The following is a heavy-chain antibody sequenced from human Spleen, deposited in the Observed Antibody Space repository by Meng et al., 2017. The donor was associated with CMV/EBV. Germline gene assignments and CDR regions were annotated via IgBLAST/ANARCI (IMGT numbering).Heavy chain of an antibody. V-gene: IGHV3-21*01. CDR2: ISSSSSYI. CDR1: GFTFSSYS. Sequence: GGSLRLSCAASGFTFSSYSMNWVRQAPGKGLEWVSSISSSSSYIYYADSVKGRFTISRDNAKNSLYLQMNSLRAEDTAVYYCARGYIVVVPAATLDYGMDVWGQGTTVTVSS. D-gene: IGHD2-2*01. J-gene: IGHJ6*02. CDR3: ARGYIVVVPAATLDYGMDV.